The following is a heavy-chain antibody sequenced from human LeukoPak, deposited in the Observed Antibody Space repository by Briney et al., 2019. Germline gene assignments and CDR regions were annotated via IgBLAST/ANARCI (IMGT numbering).Heavy chain of an antibody. Sequence: ASVKVSCKASGYIFTTYGVSWVRQAPGQGLEWMGWINTYNGNTNYAQKLQGRVTMTTDTSISTAYMELSSLRSEDTAVYYCSVGSGSYGVDYWGQGTLVTVSS. J-gene: IGHJ4*02. V-gene: IGHV1-18*01. CDR1: GYIFTTYG. D-gene: IGHD3-10*01. CDR2: INTYNGNT. CDR3: SVGSGSYGVDY.